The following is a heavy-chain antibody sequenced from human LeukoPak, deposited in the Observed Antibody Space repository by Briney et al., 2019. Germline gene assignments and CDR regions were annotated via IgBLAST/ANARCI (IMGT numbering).Heavy chain of an antibody. CDR3: ASARTTAFMDV. CDR1: GGSISTYY. V-gene: IGHV4-4*07. CDR2: IHTSGST. D-gene: IGHD2-2*01. Sequence: PSETLSLTCTVSGGSISTYYWSWIRQPAGKGLEWIGRIHTSGSTLYDPSLKSRVTMSVDTSKNQFSLKLNFVTAADTAMYYCASARTTAFMDVWGKGTTVTVSS. J-gene: IGHJ6*04.